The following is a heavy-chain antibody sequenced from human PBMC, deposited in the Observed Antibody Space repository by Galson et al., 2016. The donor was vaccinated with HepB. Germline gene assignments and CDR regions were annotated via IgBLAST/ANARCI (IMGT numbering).Heavy chain of an antibody. D-gene: IGHD4-17*01. CDR3: ARRGPRHGRAPRHGDYDYFDA. V-gene: IGHV3-30*04. CDR1: GFTFSSSA. CDR2: ISKDGRNK. Sequence: SLRLSCAASGFTFSSSAMHWVRQAPGKGLEWVAVISKDGRNKYYADSVGGRFTVSRDNSNNTLFLQMNTLRAEDTAVYYCARRGPRHGRAPRHGDYDYFDACGQGTLVTISS. J-gene: IGHJ4*02.